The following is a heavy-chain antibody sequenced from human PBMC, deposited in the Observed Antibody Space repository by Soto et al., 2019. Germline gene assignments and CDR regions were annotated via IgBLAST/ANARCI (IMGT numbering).Heavy chain of an antibody. CDR1: GFTFSSYA. CDR3: AKDLTRELELRYFDY. V-gene: IGHV3-23*01. CDR2: ISGSGGST. Sequence: GGSLRLSCAASGFTFSSYAMSWVRQAPGKGLEWVSAISGSGGSTYYADSVKGRFTISRDNSKNTLYLQMNSLRAEDTAVYYCAKDLTRELELRYFDYWGQGTLVTVSS. D-gene: IGHD1-7*01. J-gene: IGHJ4*02.